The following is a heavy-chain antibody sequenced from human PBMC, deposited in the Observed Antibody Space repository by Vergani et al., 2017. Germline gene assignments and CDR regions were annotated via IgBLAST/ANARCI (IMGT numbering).Heavy chain of an antibody. V-gene: IGHV3-43*01. CDR3: AKDIGSSTSCFDY. D-gene: IGHD2-2*01. CDR2: ISWDGGST. Sequence: EVQLVESGGVVVQPGGSLRLSCAASGFTFDDYTMHWVRQAPGKGLEWVSLISWDGGSTYYADSVKGRFTISSDNSKNSLYLQMNSLRTGDTALYYCAKDIGSSTSCFDYWGQGTLVTVSS. CDR1: GFTFDDYT. J-gene: IGHJ4*02.